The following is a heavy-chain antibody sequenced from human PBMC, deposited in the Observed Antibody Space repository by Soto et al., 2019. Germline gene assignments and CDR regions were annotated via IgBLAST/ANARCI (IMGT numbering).Heavy chain of an antibody. J-gene: IGHJ6*02. D-gene: IGHD6-19*01. V-gene: IGHV1-18*01. CDR2: ISAYNGNT. Sequence: GASVKVSCKASGYTFTSYGISWVRQAPGQGLEWMGWISAYNGNTNNAQKLQGRVTMTTDTSTSTAYMELRSLKSADTAVYYCAREGPVAGTPLPEYCYGMDGWGQGITVTVSS. CDR1: GYTFTSYG. CDR3: AREGPVAGTPLPEYCYGMDG.